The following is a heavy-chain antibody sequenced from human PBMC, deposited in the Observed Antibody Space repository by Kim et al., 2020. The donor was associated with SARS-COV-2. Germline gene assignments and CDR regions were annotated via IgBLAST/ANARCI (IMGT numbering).Heavy chain of an antibody. D-gene: IGHD2-8*02. CDR2: ISSSSSYI. J-gene: IGHJ6*02. CDR3: ARDADCTGGVCYNYYYYGMDV. V-gene: IGHV3-21*01. Sequence: VGSLRLSCAASGFTFSSYSMNWVRQAPGKGLEWVSSISSSSSYIYYADSVKGRFTISRDNAKNSLYLQMNSLRAEDTAVYYCARDADCTGGVCYNYYYYGMDVWGQGTTVTVSS. CDR1: GFTFSSYS.